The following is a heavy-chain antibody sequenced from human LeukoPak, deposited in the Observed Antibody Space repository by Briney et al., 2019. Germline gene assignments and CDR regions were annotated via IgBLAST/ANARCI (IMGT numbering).Heavy chain of an antibody. V-gene: IGHV3-7*01. CDR1: GFTFSLHW. CDR2: INEDGSEK. CDR3: AILKGYGY. Sequence: PGGSLRLSCAVSGFTFSLHWMSWVRQAPGKGLEWVANINEDGSEKYYVDSVRGRFTVSRGNAKNSLYLQMNSLRAEDTAVYYCAILKGYGYWGQGTLVTVSS. J-gene: IGHJ4*02. D-gene: IGHD5-18*01.